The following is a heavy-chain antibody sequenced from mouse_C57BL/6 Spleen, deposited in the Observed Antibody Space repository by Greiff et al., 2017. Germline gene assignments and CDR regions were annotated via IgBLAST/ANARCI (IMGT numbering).Heavy chain of an antibody. CDR3: ARSGGYYHSFDY. V-gene: IGHV1-52*01. CDR1: GYTFTSYW. D-gene: IGHD1-1*01. CDR2: IDPSDSET. J-gene: IGHJ2*01. Sequence: QVQLQQSGAELVRPGSSVKLSCKASGYTFTSYWMHWVKQRPIQGLEWIGNIDPSDSETHYNQKFTDKATLTVDKSSSTAYMQLSSLTYEDSAVYYCARSGGYYHSFDYWGQGTTLTVAS.